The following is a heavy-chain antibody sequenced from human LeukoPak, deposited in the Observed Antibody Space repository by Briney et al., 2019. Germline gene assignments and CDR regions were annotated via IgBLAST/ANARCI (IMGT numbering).Heavy chain of an antibody. D-gene: IGHD3-16*01. V-gene: IGHV3-13*01. J-gene: IGHJ4*02. CDR1: GFTFSSYD. CDR2: IGTAGDT. CDR3: ARVGLDATAFDY. Sequence: GALRLSCAASGFTFSSYDMHWVRQATGKGLEWVSAIGTAGDTYYPGSVKGRFTISREKAKNSLYLQMNSLRAEDTAVYYCARVGLDATAFDYWGQGTLVTVSS.